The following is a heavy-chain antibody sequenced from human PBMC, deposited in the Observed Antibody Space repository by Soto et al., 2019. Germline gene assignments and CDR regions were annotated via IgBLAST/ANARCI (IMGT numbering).Heavy chain of an antibody. J-gene: IGHJ6*02. CDR2: ICWDDDK. D-gene: IGHD3-10*01. CDR3: AHMDYGFYGMDV. Sequence: QITLKESGPTLVKPTQTLTLTCTFSGFSLSTSGVGVGWIRQPPGKALEWLAVICWDDDKRYSPSLKSRLTITRDTSKNQVVLTMTDMEPVDTATYYCAHMDYGFYGMDVWGQGTTVTVSS. V-gene: IGHV2-5*02. CDR1: GFSLSTSGVG.